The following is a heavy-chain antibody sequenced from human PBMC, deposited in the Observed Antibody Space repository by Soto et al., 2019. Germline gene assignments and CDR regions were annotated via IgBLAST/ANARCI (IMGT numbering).Heavy chain of an antibody. D-gene: IGHD4-4*01. V-gene: IGHV3-30-3*01. Sequence: QVQLVESGGGMVQPGRSLRLSCAASGFTFSSYAMHWVRQAPDKGLEWVAVISYDGSKKYYADSVKGRFTISRDNSKNTLYLQMNSLRAEDTAVYYCARPLWRDDYNWGYFDLWGRGTLVTVSS. J-gene: IGHJ2*01. CDR3: ARPLWRDDYNWGYFDL. CDR1: GFTFSSYA. CDR2: ISYDGSKK.